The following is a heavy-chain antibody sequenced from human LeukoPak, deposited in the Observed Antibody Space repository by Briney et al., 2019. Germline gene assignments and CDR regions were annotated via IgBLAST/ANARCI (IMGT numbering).Heavy chain of an antibody. J-gene: IGHJ5*02. CDR2: INPNSGGT. V-gene: IGHV1-2*02. CDR3: ARDRRRTIFGVVPRLGFDP. Sequence: GASVKVSCKASGYTFTSYDINWVRQAPGQGLEWMGWINPNSGGTNYAQKFQGRITMTRDTSISTAYMELSRLRSDDTAVYYCARDRRRTIFGVVPRLGFDPWGQGTLVTVSS. CDR1: GYTFTSYD. D-gene: IGHD3-3*01.